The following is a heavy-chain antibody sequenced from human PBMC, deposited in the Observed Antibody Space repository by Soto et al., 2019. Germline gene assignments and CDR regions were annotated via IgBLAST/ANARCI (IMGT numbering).Heavy chain of an antibody. J-gene: IGHJ6*02. CDR3: ASQGLYYYGSDV. CDR1: GFPSSTYW. CDR2: INNDGSTT. Sequence: RLSCAASGFPSSTYWMHWVRQAPGKGPVWVSRINNDGSTTRYADSVKGRFTISRDNAKNTLYLQMNSLRAEDTAVYYCASQGLYYYGSDVWGQGTTVTVSS. V-gene: IGHV3-74*01.